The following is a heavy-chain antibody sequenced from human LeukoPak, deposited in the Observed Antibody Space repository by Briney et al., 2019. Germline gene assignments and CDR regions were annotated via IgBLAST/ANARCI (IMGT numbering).Heavy chain of an antibody. CDR3: ARDSDYGDYWYFDL. CDR1: GFTFSSYA. J-gene: IGHJ2*01. D-gene: IGHD4-17*01. CDR2: ISYDGSNK. Sequence: GGSLRLSCAASGFTFSSYAMHWVRQAPGKGLEWVAVISYDGSNKYYADSVKGRFTISRDNSKNTLYLQMNSLRAEDTAVYYCARDSDYGDYWYFDLWGRGTLVTVSS. V-gene: IGHV3-30-3*01.